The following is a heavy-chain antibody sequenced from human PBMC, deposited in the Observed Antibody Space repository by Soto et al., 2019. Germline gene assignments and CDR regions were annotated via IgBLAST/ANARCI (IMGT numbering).Heavy chain of an antibody. D-gene: IGHD3-9*01. J-gene: IGHJ4*02. CDR1: GGSFSGYY. V-gene: IGHV4-34*01. CDR2: INHSGST. Sequence: SETLSLTCAIYGGSFSGYYWSWLRQPPGKGLEWIGEINHSGSTNYNPSLKSRVTISVDTSKNQLSLKLSSVTAADTAVYYCARRYGYYFDYWGQGTLVTVSS. CDR3: ARRYGYYFDY.